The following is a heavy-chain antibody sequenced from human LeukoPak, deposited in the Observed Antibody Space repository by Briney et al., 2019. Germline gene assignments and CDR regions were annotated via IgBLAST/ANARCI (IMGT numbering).Heavy chain of an antibody. D-gene: IGHD5-18*01. CDR2: INHSGST. V-gene: IGHV4-34*01. CDR3: ARAHGYSYVTDY. Sequence: PSETLSLTCAVYGGSFSGYYWSWIRQPPGKGLEWIGEINHSGSTNYNPSLKSRVTISVDTSKNQFSLKLSSVTAADTAVYYCARAHGYSYVTDYWGQGTLVTVSS. J-gene: IGHJ4*02. CDR1: GGSFSGYY.